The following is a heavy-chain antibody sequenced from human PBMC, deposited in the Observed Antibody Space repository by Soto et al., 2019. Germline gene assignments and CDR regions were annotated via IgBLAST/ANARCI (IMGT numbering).Heavy chain of an antibody. J-gene: IGHJ4*02. Sequence: EVQLVESWGGLVQPGGSLRLSCAASGFTFSSYWMHWVRQAPGKGLVWVSRINSDGSSTSYADSVKGRFTISRDNAKNTLYLQMNILRAEDTAVYYCAVAVAGPTAIGYWGQGTLVTVSS. CDR3: AVAVAGPTAIGY. CDR2: INSDGSST. CDR1: GFTFSSYW. D-gene: IGHD6-19*01. V-gene: IGHV3-74*01.